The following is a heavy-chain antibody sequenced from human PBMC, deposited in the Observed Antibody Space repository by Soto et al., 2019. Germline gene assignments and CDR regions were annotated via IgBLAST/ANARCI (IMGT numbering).Heavy chain of an antibody. CDR2: IKEDGSDK. CDR1: RFTFDRYW. Sequence: GSLRLSCAAARFTFDRYWMSWVRQAPGRGLEWVANIKEDGSDKFYEDSVKGRFTISRDNAKNLLFLQMNSLRAEDTAIYYCARAIDDNASLGMDVWGQGTTVTVSS. J-gene: IGHJ6*02. V-gene: IGHV3-7*01. CDR3: ARAIDDNASLGMDV. D-gene: IGHD1-1*01.